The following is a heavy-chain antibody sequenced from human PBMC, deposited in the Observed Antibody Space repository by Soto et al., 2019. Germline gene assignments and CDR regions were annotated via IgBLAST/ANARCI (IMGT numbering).Heavy chain of an antibody. D-gene: IGHD2-15*01. J-gene: IGHJ6*02. CDR3: ARSRSGGSWGGYYGMDV. Sequence: ASVKVSCKASGYTFTSYYMHWVRQAPGQGLEWMGMINPSDGNTNYAQKFQGRVTITRDTSASTAYMELSSLRSEDTAVYYCARSRSGGSWGGYYGMDVWGQGTTVTVSS. CDR2: INPSDGNT. V-gene: IGHV1-46*01. CDR1: GYTFTSYY.